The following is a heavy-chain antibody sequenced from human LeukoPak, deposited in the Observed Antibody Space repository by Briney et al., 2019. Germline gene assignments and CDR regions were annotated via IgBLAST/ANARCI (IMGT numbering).Heavy chain of an antibody. J-gene: IGHJ4*02. CDR3: ARDTWLQLDLYYFDY. V-gene: IGHV3-7*01. Sequence: GGSLRLSCAVSGFTFTRYYMSWVRQAPGKGLEWVANIKEDGSEKYYVESMKGRFTISRDNAKNSLYLQMNSLRAEDTAVYYCARDTWLQLDLYYFDYWGQGTLVTVSS. CDR1: GFTFTRYY. CDR2: IKEDGSEK. D-gene: IGHD5-18*01.